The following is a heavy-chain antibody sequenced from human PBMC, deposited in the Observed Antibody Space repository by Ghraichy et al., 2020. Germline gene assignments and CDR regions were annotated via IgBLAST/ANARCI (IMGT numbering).Heavy chain of an antibody. J-gene: IGHJ4*02. V-gene: IGHV2-70*13. CDR2: IDWDDDK. D-gene: IGHD3-22*01. Sequence: PTLVKPTQTLTLTCTFSGFSLSTCGMCVSWIRQPPGKALEWLAVIDWDDDKYYSTSLRTRLTISKDTSKNQVVLTMTNMDPVDTATYYCAQTKVYDSSGYYLYYFDYWGQGTLVTVSS. CDR1: GFSLSTCGMC. CDR3: AQTKVYDSSGYYLYYFDY.